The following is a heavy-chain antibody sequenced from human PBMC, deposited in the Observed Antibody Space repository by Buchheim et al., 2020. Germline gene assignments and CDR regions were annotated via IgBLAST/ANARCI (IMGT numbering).Heavy chain of an antibody. CDR3: ARGRGSGTYFYFDY. CDR1: GFTFSSYG. D-gene: IGHD3-10*01. V-gene: IGHV3-33*01. CDR2: IWYDGSNK. Sequence: QVQLVESGGGVVQPGRSLRLSCAASGFTFSSYGMHWVRQAPDKGLEWLAVIWYDGSNKYSADSVKGRFTISRDQSKNTLYLQMISLRDEDTAVYYCARGRGSGTYFYFDYWGQGTL. J-gene: IGHJ4*02.